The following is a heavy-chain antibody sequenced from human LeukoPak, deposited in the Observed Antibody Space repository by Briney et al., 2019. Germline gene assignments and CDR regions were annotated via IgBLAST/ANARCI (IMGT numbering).Heavy chain of an antibody. CDR1: GFTVSSNY. CDR2: IKQDGSEK. Sequence: PGGSLRLSCAASGFTVSSNYMSWVRQAPGKGLEWVANIKQDGSEKYYVDSVKGRFTISRDNAKNSLYLQMNSLRAEDTAVYYCARDHRGSNYWGQGTLVTVSS. D-gene: IGHD3-10*01. J-gene: IGHJ4*02. V-gene: IGHV3-7*01. CDR3: ARDHRGSNY.